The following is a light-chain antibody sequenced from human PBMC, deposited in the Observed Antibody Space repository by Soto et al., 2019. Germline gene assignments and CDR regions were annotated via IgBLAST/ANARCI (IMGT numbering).Light chain of an antibody. J-gene: IGKJ5*01. CDR3: QQSYSTLPIT. Sequence: DIQMTQSPSSLSASVGDRVTITCRASQSISSYLNWYQQKPGKAPKLLIYAASSLQSGVPSRFSSSGSGTDFTLTISSLQPEDFATYYCQQSYSTLPITFGQGTRLEIK. V-gene: IGKV1-39*01. CDR2: AAS. CDR1: QSISSY.